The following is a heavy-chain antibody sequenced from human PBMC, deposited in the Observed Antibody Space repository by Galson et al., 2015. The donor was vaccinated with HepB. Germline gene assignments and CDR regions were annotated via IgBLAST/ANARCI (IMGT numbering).Heavy chain of an antibody. J-gene: IGHJ4*02. CDR2: IIPIFGTA. Sequence: SCKASGGTFSSYAISWVRQAPGQGLEWMGGIIPIFGTANYAQKFQGRVTITADESTSTAYMELSSLRSEDTAVYYCASSRGYSYGYDYWGQGTLVTVSS. CDR1: GGTFSSYA. V-gene: IGHV1-69*01. D-gene: IGHD5-18*01. CDR3: ASSRGYSYGYDY.